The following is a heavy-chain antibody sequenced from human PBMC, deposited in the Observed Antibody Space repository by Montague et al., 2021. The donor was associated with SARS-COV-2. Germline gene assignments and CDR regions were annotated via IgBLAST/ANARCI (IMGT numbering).Heavy chain of an antibody. D-gene: IGHD3-9*01. Sequence: SLRLSCAASGFTFSSYAMSWVQDYFPEPLTLSWNPGADRKSTRLTSSHPSRSYTSRYNAKSSLYLQMNSLKVEDTALYYCAKAPWGSDWYYFDYWGQGT. J-gene: IGHJ4*02. V-gene: IGHV3-9*01. CDR2: PGADRKST. CDR3: AKAPWGSDWYYFDY. CDR1: GFTFSSYA.